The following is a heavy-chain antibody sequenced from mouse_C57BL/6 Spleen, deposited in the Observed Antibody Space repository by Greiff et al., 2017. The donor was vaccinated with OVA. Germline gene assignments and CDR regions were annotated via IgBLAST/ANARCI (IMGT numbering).Heavy chain of an antibody. Sequence: QVQLQQPGAELVRPGSSVKLSCKASGYTFTSYWMHWVKQRPIQGLEWIGNIDPSDSETHYNQKFKDKATLTVDKSSSTAYMQLSSLTSEDSAVYYCARRGNYSNLDYWGQGTTLTVSS. V-gene: IGHV1-52*01. CDR1: GYTFTSYW. J-gene: IGHJ2*01. CDR2: IDPSDSET. CDR3: ARRGNYSNLDY. D-gene: IGHD2-5*01.